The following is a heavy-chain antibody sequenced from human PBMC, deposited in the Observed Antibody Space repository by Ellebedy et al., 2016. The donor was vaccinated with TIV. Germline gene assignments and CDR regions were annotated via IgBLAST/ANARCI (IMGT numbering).Heavy chain of an antibody. V-gene: IGHV3-30*18. CDR2: LYFDGIHD. CDR3: EKDDYSKSRYYYNGMDV. CDR1: GFTFSNYG. Sequence: PGGSLRLSCAASGFTFSNYGMHWVRQAPGEGLEWVAVLYFDGIHDYYADSVKGRFTISRDNSKSTLFLQMNSLRAEDTAIYYCEKDDYSKSRYYYNGMDVWGQGTTVTVSS. J-gene: IGHJ6*02. D-gene: IGHD4-11*01.